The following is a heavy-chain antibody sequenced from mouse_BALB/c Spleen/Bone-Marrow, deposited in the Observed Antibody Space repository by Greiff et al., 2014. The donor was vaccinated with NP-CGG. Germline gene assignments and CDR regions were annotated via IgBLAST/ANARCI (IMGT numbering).Heavy chain of an antibody. Sequence: VQLQQSGAELVKPGASGKRERKEAGANTKDTYMHWVKQRPEQGQEGIGRIDPANGNTKYDPKFQGKATITADTSSNTAYLQLSSLTSEDTAVYYCAMYYYGSSLFAYWGQGTLVTVSA. J-gene: IGHJ3*01. CDR3: AMYYYGSSLFAY. V-gene: IGHV14-3*02. D-gene: IGHD1-1*01. CDR1: GANTKDTY. CDR2: IDPANGNT.